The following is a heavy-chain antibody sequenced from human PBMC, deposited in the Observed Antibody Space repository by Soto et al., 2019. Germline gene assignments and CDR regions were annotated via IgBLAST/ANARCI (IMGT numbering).Heavy chain of an antibody. J-gene: IGHJ4*02. D-gene: IGHD2-15*01. CDR1: GFSFSSYA. CDR2: ISGGGGGT. CDR3: AKTQGGY. Sequence: EEHLLESGGGLVQLGGSLRLSCAASGFSFSSYAMSWVRQAPGTGLEWVSSISGGGGGTYYADSVKGRFTISRDNSNNMLYVQMDSLRAEDTAVYYCAKTQGGYWGQGTLVTVSS. V-gene: IGHV3-23*01.